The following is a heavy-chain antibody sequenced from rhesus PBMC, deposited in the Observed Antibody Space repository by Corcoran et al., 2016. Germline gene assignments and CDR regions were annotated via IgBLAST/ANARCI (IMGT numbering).Heavy chain of an antibody. Sequence: QLQLQESGPGLVKPSETLSLTCAVSGGSIRSGYGCSWIRQPPGKGLEWIGNILGSIGSTYYNPSLKSRVTISTDTSKNQFSLKLSSVTAADTAVYYCARELSTGLDSWGQGVVVTVSS. V-gene: IGHV4S7*01. J-gene: IGHJ6*01. CDR2: ILGSIGST. CDR1: GGSIRSGYG. CDR3: ARELSTGLDS. D-gene: IGHD2-15*01.